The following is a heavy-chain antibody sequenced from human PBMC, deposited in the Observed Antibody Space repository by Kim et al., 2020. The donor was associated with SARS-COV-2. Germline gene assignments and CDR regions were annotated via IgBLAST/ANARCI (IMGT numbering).Heavy chain of an antibody. D-gene: IGHD4-17*01. CDR2: ISGSGGST. CDR1: GFTFNNYA. V-gene: IGHV3-23*01. J-gene: IGHJ4*02. CDR3: AKVATVTTLDFGYDY. Sequence: GGSLRLSCAASGFTFNNYAMSWVRQAPGKGLEWVSGISGSGGSTYYADSVKGRFTISRDNSKNTLYLPMNSLRAEDTAVYYCAKVATVTTLDFGYDYWGQGTLVTVSS.